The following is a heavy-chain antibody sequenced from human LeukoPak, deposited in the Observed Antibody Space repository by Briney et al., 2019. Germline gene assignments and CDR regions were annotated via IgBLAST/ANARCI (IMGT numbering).Heavy chain of an antibody. CDR3: ARPRLVPIRGGAFDI. D-gene: IGHD3-22*01. V-gene: IGHV1-69*01. CDR2: IIPIFGTA. J-gene: IGHJ3*02. CDR1: GGTFSSYA. Sequence: GASVKVSCKASGGTFSSYAISWVRQAPGQGLEWMGGIIPIFGTANYAQKFQGRVTITADESTSTAYMELSSLRSEDTAVYYCARPRLVPIRGGAFDIWGQGTMVTVSS.